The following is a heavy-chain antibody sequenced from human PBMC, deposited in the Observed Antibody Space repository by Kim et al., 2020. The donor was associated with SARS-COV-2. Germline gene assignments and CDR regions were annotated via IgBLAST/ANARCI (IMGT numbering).Heavy chain of an antibody. V-gene: IGHV7-4-1*02. CDR1: GYTFTDYA. Sequence: ASVNVSCKASGYTFTDYAMNWVRQAPGQGLEWMGWINPNTGKPTYAQGFIGRFVFSLETSVSTAYLQISSLKAEDTAVYYCARDQISVYSSSWYEFDHWGQGTLVTVSS. CDR2: INPNTGKP. J-gene: IGHJ5*02. D-gene: IGHD6-13*01. CDR3: ARDQISVYSSSWYEFDH.